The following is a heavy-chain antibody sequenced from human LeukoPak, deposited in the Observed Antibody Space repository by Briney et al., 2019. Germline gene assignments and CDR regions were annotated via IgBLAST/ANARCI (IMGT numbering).Heavy chain of an antibody. CDR2: IKQDGSEK. CDR3: AGGNGWLITN. D-gene: IGHD3-10*01. V-gene: IGHV3-7*04. J-gene: IGHJ4*02. CDR1: GFPFSDSW. Sequence: PGGSLRLSCAASGFPFSDSWMTWVRQAPGKGPEWVAIIKQDGSEKFYVDSVKGRFTISRDNAKNSLDLQMSSLRAEDTAVYYRAGGNGWLITNWGQGTTVIVSS.